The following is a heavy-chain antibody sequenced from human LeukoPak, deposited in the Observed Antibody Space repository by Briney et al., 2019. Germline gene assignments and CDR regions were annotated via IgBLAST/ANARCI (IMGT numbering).Heavy chain of an antibody. V-gene: IGHV3-15*01. CDR2: IKRKSDGGTT. CDR3: AKDPELTYYYDSSGFDY. D-gene: IGHD3-22*01. J-gene: IGHJ4*02. CDR1: GLTFSNAW. Sequence: GGSLRLSCAASGLTFSNAWMSWVRQAPGKGLEWVGRIKRKSDGGTTDYAAPVKGRFTISRDDSKNTLYLQMNSLKSEDTAVYYCAKDPELTYYYDSSGFDYWGQGTLVTVSS.